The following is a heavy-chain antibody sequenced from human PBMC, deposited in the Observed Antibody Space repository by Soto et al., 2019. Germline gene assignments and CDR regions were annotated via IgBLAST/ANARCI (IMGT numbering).Heavy chain of an antibody. D-gene: IGHD3-3*01. CDR2: VYYTGTT. J-gene: IGHJ5*02. V-gene: IGHV4-61*01. CDR1: GGFVSSASYF. Sequence: QVQLQESGPGLVKPSETLSLTCTISGGFVSSASYFWSWIRQPPGKEMEFIAYVYYTGTTKYSPSLKSRASISLDTSKNQFSLNLSSVTTADTAIYYCSRMTFGEVLYWFDPWGQGILVNVS. CDR3: SRMTFGEVLYWFDP.